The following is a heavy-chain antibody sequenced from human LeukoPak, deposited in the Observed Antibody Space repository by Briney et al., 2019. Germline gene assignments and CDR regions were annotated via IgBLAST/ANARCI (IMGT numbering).Heavy chain of an antibody. CDR1: GFYFANYA. J-gene: IGHJ4*02. CDR3: ARDPNVLGITPYYFDF. D-gene: IGHD3-10*02. V-gene: IGHV3-21*01. CDR2: ISSDSSYI. Sequence: GGSLRLSCAASGFYFANYAMSWVRQAPGKGLEWVASISSDSSYIDYADSVKGRFTISRDNAKNSLFLKTDTLRGDDTGIYYCARDPNVLGITPYYFDFWGQGTLVTVSS.